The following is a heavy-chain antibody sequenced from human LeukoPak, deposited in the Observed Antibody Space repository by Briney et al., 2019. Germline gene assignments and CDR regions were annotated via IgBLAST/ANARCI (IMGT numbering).Heavy chain of an antibody. CDR1: GGSISSYY. CDR3: ATTVGTSTVTPFDY. Sequence: SETLSLTCTVSGGSISSYYWSWIRQPAGKGLEWIGRIYTSGSTNYNPSLKSRVTMSVDTSKNQFSLELSSVTAADTAVYYCATTVGTSTVTPFDYWGQGTLVTVSS. D-gene: IGHD4-17*01. CDR2: IYTSGST. J-gene: IGHJ4*02. V-gene: IGHV4-4*07.